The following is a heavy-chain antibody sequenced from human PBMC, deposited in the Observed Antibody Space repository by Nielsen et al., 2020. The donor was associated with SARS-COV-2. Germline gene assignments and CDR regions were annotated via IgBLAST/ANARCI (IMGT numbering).Heavy chain of an antibody. CDR2: IYYSGST. V-gene: IGHV4-31*03. CDR3: AREEQADAFEI. D-gene: IGHD1-26*01. CDR1: GGSISSGGYY. J-gene: IGHJ3*02. Sequence: SETLSLTCTVSGGSISSGGYYWSWIRQHPGKGLEWIGYIYYSGSTYYNPSLKSRVTISVDTSKNQFSLKLSSVTAADTAVYYCAREEQADAFEIWGQGTMVTVSS.